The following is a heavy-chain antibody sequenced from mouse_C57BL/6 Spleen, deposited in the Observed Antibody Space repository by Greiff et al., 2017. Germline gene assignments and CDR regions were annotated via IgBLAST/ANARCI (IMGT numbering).Heavy chain of an antibody. Sequence: EVQLVESGGGLVKPGGSLKLSCAASGFTFSSYTMSWVRQTPEKRLEWVATISGGGGNTYYPDSVKGRFTISRDNAKNTLYLQMSSLRSEDTALYYCARGGLRPYYFDYWGQGTTLTVSS. CDR2: ISGGGGNT. CDR1: GFTFSSYT. J-gene: IGHJ2*01. V-gene: IGHV5-9*01. D-gene: IGHD2-4*01. CDR3: ARGGLRPYYFDY.